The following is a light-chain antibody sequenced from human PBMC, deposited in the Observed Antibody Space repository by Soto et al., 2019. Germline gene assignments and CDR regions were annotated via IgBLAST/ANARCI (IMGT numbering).Light chain of an antibody. V-gene: IGLV1-51*01. CDR1: SSNIGNNY. CDR2: DNN. CDR3: GAWDSSLSRWV. J-gene: IGLJ3*02. Sequence: QSVLTQPPSVSAAPGQKVTISCSGSSSNIGNNYVSWYQQLPGTAPKLLIYDNNKRPSGIPDRFSGSRSGTSATLGITGLQTGDEADYYCGAWDSSLSRWVFGGGTKVTVL.